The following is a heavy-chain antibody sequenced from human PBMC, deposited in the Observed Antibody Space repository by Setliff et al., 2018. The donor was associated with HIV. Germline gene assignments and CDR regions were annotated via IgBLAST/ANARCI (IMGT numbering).Heavy chain of an antibody. D-gene: IGHD6-13*01. J-gene: IGHJ5*02. CDR1: GGSFSDYY. Sequence: PSETLSLTCTVSGGSFSDYYRSWIRQPPGKGLEWIGYIYTSGSTNYNPSLNSRVAILIDTSKNQFSLKLTSVTAADTAVYYCVGGGYSSPNWFDPWGQGTLVTVSS. CDR3: VGGGYSSPNWFDP. V-gene: IGHV4-4*09. CDR2: IYTSGST.